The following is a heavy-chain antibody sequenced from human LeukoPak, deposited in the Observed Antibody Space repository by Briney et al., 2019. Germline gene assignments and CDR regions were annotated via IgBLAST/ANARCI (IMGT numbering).Heavy chain of an antibody. CDR1: GFTFSRNA. CDR3: AKEESGSYYFDY. CDR2: ISGGGGST. Sequence: GGSLRLSCAASGFTFSRNAMNWVRQAPGKGLEWVSAISGGGGSTYYADSVKGRFTISRDNSKNTLYLQMNSLRAEDTAVYYCAKEESGSYYFDYWGQGTLSPSPQ. J-gene: IGHJ4*02. V-gene: IGHV3-23*01. D-gene: IGHD1-26*01.